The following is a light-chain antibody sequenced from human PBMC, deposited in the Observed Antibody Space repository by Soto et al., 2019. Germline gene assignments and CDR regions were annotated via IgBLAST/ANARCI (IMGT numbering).Light chain of an antibody. CDR2: GAS. CDR1: QSVSSN. CDR3: QQYNNFWT. V-gene: IGKV3-15*01. Sequence: EIVMTQSPATLSVSPGERTNLSCRASQSVSSNLAWYQQKPCQAPRLLIYGASTRATGIPARFSGSGSGTEFTLTISSLQSEDFAVYYCQQYNNFWTFGQGTKVDIK. J-gene: IGKJ1*01.